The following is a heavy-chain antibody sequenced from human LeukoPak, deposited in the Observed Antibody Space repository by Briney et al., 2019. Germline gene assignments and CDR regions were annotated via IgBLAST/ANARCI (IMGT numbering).Heavy chain of an antibody. V-gene: IGHV3-30*18. D-gene: IGHD3-22*01. Sequence: PGGSLRLSCAASGFTFSTYGMHWVRQAPGKGLEWVAVISNDGSNKYYVDSVKGRFTISRDNSNNTLYLQMNSLTAEDTAVYYCAKPKEYYGSGYYGSWGQGGLVTVSS. J-gene: IGHJ5*02. CDR1: GFTFSTYG. CDR3: AKPKEYYGSGYYGS. CDR2: ISNDGSNK.